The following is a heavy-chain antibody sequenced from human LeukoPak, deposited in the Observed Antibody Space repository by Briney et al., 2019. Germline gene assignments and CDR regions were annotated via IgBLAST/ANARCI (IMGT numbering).Heavy chain of an antibody. CDR3: TRSGYRHPYHFDS. D-gene: IGHD3-22*01. Sequence: PGGSLRLSCAASGFIFSSYWMSWVRQTPGKGLEWVSVLYTGGGTDHADSVKGRFTISRDNSKNTLALQMNSLRVEDTAIYYCTRSGYRHPYHFDSWGQGTLVTVSS. CDR1: GFIFSSYW. CDR2: LYTGGGT. J-gene: IGHJ4*02. V-gene: IGHV3-53*01.